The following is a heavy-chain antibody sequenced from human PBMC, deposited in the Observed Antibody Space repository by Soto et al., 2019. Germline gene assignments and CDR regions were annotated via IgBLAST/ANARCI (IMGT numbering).Heavy chain of an antibody. D-gene: IGHD1-1*01. J-gene: IGHJ4*02. CDR2: ISYGGST. CDR3: ARSTTLRPTFDY. V-gene: IGHV4-59*08. CDR1: GGSMISCY. Sequence: PSETLSLTCTVSGGSMISCYWSWIRQPPGRGLEWIGTISYGGSTNYRPSLKSQITISVDTSKNQFSLNLSSVTAADTAVYYCARSTTLRPTFDYWGQGTLVTVSS.